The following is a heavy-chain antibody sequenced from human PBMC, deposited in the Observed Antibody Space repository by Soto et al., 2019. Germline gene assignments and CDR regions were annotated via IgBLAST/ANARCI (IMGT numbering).Heavy chain of an antibody. CDR2: VIVPSGDT. J-gene: IGHJ4*02. CDR3: ARTCRSGGSCYLEY. V-gene: IGHV1-18*01. Sequence: QVQLVQSGAEVKEPGASVKVSCKASGYSFSSFGISWVRQAPGQGLEWVGWVIVPSGDTSSAQNFQGRVTVTTDTSTSTAYLEVGSLRSDDTAVYYCARTCRSGGSCYLEYWGEGTLVTVSS. D-gene: IGHD2-15*01. CDR1: GYSFSSFG.